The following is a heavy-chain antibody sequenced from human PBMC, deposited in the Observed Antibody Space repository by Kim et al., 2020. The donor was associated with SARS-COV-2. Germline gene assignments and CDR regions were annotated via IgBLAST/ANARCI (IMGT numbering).Heavy chain of an antibody. Sequence: VDSVKGRLTISRDNAKNSLYLQMNSLRAEDTAVYYCARGYSSSWYVIDYWGQRTLLTVSS. J-gene: IGHJ4*02. CDR3: ARGYSSSWYVIDY. V-gene: IGHV3-7*01. D-gene: IGHD6-13*01.